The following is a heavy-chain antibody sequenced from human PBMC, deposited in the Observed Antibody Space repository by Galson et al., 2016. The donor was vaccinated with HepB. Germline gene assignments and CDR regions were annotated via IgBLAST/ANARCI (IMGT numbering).Heavy chain of an antibody. CDR3: SRRSSWSLALDY. CDR1: GFSLRTSGMC. J-gene: IGHJ4*02. V-gene: IGHV2-70*01. D-gene: IGHD6-13*01. CDR2: IDWDDDK. Sequence: PALVKPTQTLTLTCTFSGFSLRTSGMCVSWIRQPPGKALEWLALIDWDDDKYYSTSLKTRLTISKDTSKNQVVLTLTNMDPVDTATYYCSRRSSWSLALDYWGQGTLVTVSS.